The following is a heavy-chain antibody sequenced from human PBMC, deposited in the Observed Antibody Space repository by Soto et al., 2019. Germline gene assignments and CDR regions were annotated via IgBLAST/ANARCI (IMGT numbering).Heavy chain of an antibody. CDR3: VRSLGYSIAGRSATRCDP. Sequence: QVQLQESGPGLVKPSQTLSLTCTVSGGSISSGDYYWSWIRQPPGRGLEWIGYIYYRGSTYYNPSLTSRVTISPDTSRIQFSLTRGSVTAADTAVYYSVRSLGYSIAGRSATRCDPWGQGTLVTVSA. CDR2: IYYRGST. D-gene: IGHD2-15*01. CDR1: GGSISSGDYY. J-gene: IGHJ5*02. V-gene: IGHV4-30-4*01.